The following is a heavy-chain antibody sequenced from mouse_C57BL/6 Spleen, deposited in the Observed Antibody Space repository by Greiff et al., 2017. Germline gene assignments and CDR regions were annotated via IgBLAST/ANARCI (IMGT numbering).Heavy chain of an antibody. J-gene: IGHJ4*01. CDR3: AKHHSFITTGKGLYAMDY. CDR1: GFSLTSYG. D-gene: IGHD1-1*01. CDR2: IWGDGST. Sequence: QVQLQQSGPGLVAPSQSLSITCTVSGFSLTSYGVSWVRQPPGKGLEWLGVIWGDGSTNYHSALISRLSISQDNSKSQVFLKLNSLQTDDTATYYCAKHHSFITTGKGLYAMDYWGQGTSVTVSS. V-gene: IGHV2-3*01.